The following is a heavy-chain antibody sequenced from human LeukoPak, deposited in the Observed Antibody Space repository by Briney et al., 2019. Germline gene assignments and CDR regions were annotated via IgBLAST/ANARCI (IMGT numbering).Heavy chain of an antibody. CDR2: VSSSSSYI. J-gene: IGHJ4*02. V-gene: IGHV3-21*01. D-gene: IGHD2-15*01. Sequence: GGSLRLSCAASGFTFSSYAMSWVRRAPGKGLEWVSSVSSSSSYIYYADSVKGRFTISRDNAKNSLYLQMNSLRAEDTAVYYCARDVVPLPGQPKDYWGQGTLVTVSS. CDR3: ARDVVPLPGQPKDY. CDR1: GFTFSSYA.